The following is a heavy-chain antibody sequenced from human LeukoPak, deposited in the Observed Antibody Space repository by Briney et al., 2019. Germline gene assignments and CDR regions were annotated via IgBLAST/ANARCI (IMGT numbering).Heavy chain of an antibody. V-gene: IGHV1-18*01. D-gene: IGHD4/OR15-4a*01. CDR3: ARVSLGGFRVLDRYFDY. CDR1: GYTFTNYG. J-gene: IGHJ4*02. Sequence: ASVKVSCKASGYTFTNYGISWVRQAPGQGLEWMGWISGYNGNTKHAQKVQGRVTMTTDTSTTTAYMELRSLRSDDTAVFYCARVSLGGFRVLDRYFDYWGQGTLVTVSS. CDR2: ISGYNGNT.